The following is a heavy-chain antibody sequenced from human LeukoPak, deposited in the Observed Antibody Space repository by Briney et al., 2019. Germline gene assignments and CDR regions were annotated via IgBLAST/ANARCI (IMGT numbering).Heavy chain of an antibody. D-gene: IGHD4-23*01. CDR1: GFTFSSYG. J-gene: IGHJ4*02. CDR3: AKDADYGGRGSDYFDY. CDR2: ISGSGGST. V-gene: IGHV3-23*01. Sequence: PGGSLRLSCAASGFTFSSYGMSWVRQAPGKGLEWVSAISGSGGSTYYADSVKGRFTISRDNSKNTLYLQMNSPRAEDTAVYYCAKDADYGGRGSDYFDYWGQGTLVTVSS.